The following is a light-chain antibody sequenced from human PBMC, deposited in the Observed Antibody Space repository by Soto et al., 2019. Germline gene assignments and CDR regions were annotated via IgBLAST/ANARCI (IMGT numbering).Light chain of an antibody. CDR2: EAR. CDR3: ASYTTSNTIV. V-gene: IGLV2-14*01. CDR1: SSNIGIYNY. Sequence: QSALTQPASVSGSPGQSITISCTGTSSNIGIYNYVSWYQQYPGKAPKLMIYEARYRPSGVSNRFSASTSGNTAFLTISGLQTEDEADYYCASYTTSNTIVYGTGTKVTVL. J-gene: IGLJ1*01.